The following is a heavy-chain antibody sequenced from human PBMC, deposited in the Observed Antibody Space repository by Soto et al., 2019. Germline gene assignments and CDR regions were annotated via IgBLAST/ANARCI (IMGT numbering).Heavy chain of an antibody. Sequence: PGESLKISCKGSGYSFTSYWIGWVRQMPGKGLEWMGIIYPGDSDTRYSPSSQGQVTISADKSISTAYLQWSSLKASDTAMYYCARHDMELVRGVTFDPPSPYYYYYGMDVWGQGTTVTVSS. CDR1: GYSFTSYW. CDR2: IYPGDSDT. V-gene: IGHV5-51*01. CDR3: ARHDMELVRGVTFDPPSPYYYYYGMDV. J-gene: IGHJ6*02. D-gene: IGHD3-10*01.